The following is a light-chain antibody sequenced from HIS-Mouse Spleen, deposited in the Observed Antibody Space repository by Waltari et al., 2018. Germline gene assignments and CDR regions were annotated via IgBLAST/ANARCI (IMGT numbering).Light chain of an antibody. J-gene: IGLJ1*01. Sequence: SYELTQPPSVSVSPGQTASITCSGDKLGDKSACWYQQKPGQSPVLVNYQDSKRPSGIPERFAGSNSGNKATLTISGTQAMDEADYYCQAWDSSTYVFGTGTKVTVL. CDR2: QDS. V-gene: IGLV3-1*01. CDR3: QAWDSSTYV. CDR1: KLGDKS.